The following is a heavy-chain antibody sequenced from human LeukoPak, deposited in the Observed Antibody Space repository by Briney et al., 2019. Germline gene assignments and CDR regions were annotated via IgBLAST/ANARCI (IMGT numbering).Heavy chain of an antibody. CDR1: GYTFTGYY. CDR3: ARVEQRKDFDY. D-gene: IGHD6-25*01. CDR2: INPNSGGT. Sequence: ASVKVSCKASGYTFTGYYMHWVRQAPGQGLEWMGWINPNSGGTNYAQTFQGRVTMTRETSISTAYMELSRLRSDDTAVYYCARVEQRKDFDYWGQGTLVTVSS. J-gene: IGHJ4*02. V-gene: IGHV1-2*02.